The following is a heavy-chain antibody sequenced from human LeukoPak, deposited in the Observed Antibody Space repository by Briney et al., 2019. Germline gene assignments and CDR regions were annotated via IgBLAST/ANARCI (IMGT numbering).Heavy chain of an antibody. CDR3: ARTSGYYITDY. Sequence: PGGSLRLSCAASGFTFSSYSMNWVRQAPGKGLEWVSYTSSSSSTIYYADSVKGRFTISRDNAKNSLYLQMYSLRDEDTAVYYCARTSGYYITDYWGQGTLVTVSS. CDR1: GFTFSSYS. V-gene: IGHV3-48*02. D-gene: IGHD3-22*01. J-gene: IGHJ4*02. CDR2: TSSSSSTI.